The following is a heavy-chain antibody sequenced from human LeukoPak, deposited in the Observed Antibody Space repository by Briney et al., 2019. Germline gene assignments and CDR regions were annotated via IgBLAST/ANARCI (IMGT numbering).Heavy chain of an antibody. D-gene: IGHD3-3*02. CDR3: ATHDEGSFFES. Sequence: SETLSLTCTVSGGSVRTTRYYWAWIRQSPGKGLEWIGSISYFGSAYYRPSLQSRATIPMDSSKTQISLTLSSVTATDTALYYCATHDEGSFFESWGQGALVTV. V-gene: IGHV4-39*01. J-gene: IGHJ4*02. CDR1: GGSVRTTRYY. CDR2: ISYFGSA.